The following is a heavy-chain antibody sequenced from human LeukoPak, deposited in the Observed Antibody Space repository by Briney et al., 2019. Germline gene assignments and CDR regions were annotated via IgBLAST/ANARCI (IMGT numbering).Heavy chain of an antibody. D-gene: IGHD3-10*01. CDR3: ASEASVLLWFGRHAFDI. V-gene: IGHV4-61*02. CDR1: GGSISSGSYY. Sequence: SETLSLTCTVSGGSISSGSYYWSWIRQPAGKGLEWIGRIYTSGSTNYNPSLKSRVTISVDTSKNQFSLKLSSVAAADTAVYYCASEASVLLWFGRHAFDIWGQGTMVTVSS. J-gene: IGHJ3*02. CDR2: IYTSGST.